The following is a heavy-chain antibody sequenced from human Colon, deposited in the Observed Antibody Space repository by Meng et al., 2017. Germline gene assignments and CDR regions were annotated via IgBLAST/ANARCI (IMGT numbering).Heavy chain of an antibody. Sequence: QQGVAGLFEPSEPLSLTCAVSGGSFSGFYWSWIRQPPGKGLEWIGEIDHFGISNYNSSLKGRLTMSVDTSKKQISLTLTSVTAADTAVYYCAAGLRHGDWFDPWGPGTLVTVSS. D-gene: IGHD4-17*01. CDR1: GGSFSGFY. V-gene: IGHV4-34*02. J-gene: IGHJ5*02. CDR2: IDHFGIS. CDR3: AAGLRHGDWFDP.